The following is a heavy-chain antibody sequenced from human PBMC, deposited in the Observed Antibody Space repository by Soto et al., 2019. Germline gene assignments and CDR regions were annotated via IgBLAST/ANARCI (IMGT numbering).Heavy chain of an antibody. D-gene: IGHD2-15*01. V-gene: IGHV3-33*01. CDR2: IWYDGSNK. CDR1: GFTFSSYG. Sequence: QVQLVESGGGVVQPGRSLRLSCAASGFTFSSYGMHWVHQAPGKGLEWVAVIWYDGSNKYYADSVKGRFTISRDNSKNTLYLQMNSLRAEDTAVYYCARGPVYCSGGSCYSYAFDIWGQGTMVTVSS. J-gene: IGHJ3*02. CDR3: ARGPVYCSGGSCYSYAFDI.